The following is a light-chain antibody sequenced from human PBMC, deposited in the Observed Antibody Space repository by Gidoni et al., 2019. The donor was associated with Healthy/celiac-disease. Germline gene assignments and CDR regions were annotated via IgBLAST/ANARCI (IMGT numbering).Light chain of an antibody. J-gene: IGKJ2*01. V-gene: IGKV1-39*01. CDR1: QSISSY. Sequence: HSPSSLSASVGDRVTITCRASQSISSYLNWYQQKPGKAPKLLIYAASSLQSGVPSRFSGSGSGTDFTLTISSLKPEDFATYYCQQSYSTPYTFGQXTKLEIK. CDR2: AAS. CDR3: QQSYSTPYT.